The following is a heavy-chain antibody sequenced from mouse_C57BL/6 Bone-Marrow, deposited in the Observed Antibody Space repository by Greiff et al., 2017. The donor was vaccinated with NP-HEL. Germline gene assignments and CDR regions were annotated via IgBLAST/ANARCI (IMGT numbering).Heavy chain of an antibody. Sequence: VKLVESGPELVKPGASVQISCKASGYAFSSSWMNWVKQRPGKGLEWIGRIYPGDGDTNYNGTFKGKATLTADKSSSTAYMQLSSLTSEDSAVYFCARKGAYYYGRGGFAYWGQGTLVTVSA. J-gene: IGHJ3*01. CDR3: ARKGAYYYGRGGFAY. D-gene: IGHD1-1*01. CDR1: GYAFSSSW. V-gene: IGHV1-82*01. CDR2: IYPGDGDT.